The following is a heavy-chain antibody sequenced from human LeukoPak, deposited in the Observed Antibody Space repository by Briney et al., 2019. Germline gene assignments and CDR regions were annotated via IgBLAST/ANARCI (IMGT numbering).Heavy chain of an antibody. CDR1: GFTSSSYA. J-gene: IGHJ5*02. CDR3: TRSLTDWFDP. Sequence: PGGSLRLPCAASGFTSSSYAMHWVRQAPGKGLEWVAVISYDGSNKYYADSVKGRFTISRDNSKNTLYLQMNSLRSEDTAVYYCTRSLTDWFDPWGQGTLVTVSS. V-gene: IGHV3-30-3*02. D-gene: IGHD1-14*01. CDR2: ISYDGSNK.